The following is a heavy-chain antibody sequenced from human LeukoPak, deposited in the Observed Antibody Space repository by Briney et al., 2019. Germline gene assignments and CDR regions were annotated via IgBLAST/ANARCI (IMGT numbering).Heavy chain of an antibody. V-gene: IGHV3-21*01. Sequence: GGSLRLSCAASGFTFSSYSMNWVRQAPGKGLEWVSSISSSSYYIYYADSVKGRFTISRDNAKNSLYLQMNSQRAEDTAVYYCARDRTGEPDYWGQGTLVTVSS. CDR2: ISSSSYYI. CDR1: GFTFSSYS. CDR3: ARDRTGEPDY. J-gene: IGHJ4*02. D-gene: IGHD7-27*01.